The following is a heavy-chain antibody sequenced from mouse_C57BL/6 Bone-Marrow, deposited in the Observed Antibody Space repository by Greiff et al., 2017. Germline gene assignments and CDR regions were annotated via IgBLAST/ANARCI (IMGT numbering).Heavy chain of an antibody. CDR2: ISSGGDYI. D-gene: IGHD1-1*01. V-gene: IGHV5-9-1*02. CDR1: GFTFSSYA. J-gene: IGHJ2*01. Sequence: EVKLVESGEGLVKPGGSLKLSCAASGFTFSSYAMSWVRQTPEKRLAWVAYISSGGDYIYYAHTVKGRYTISSDNARNTLYLQMSSLKSEDTAMYYCTRVGYVSFFDYWGQGTTLTVSS. CDR3: TRVGYVSFFDY.